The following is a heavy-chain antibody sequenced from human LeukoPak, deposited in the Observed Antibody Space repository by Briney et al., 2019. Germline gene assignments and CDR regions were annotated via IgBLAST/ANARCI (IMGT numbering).Heavy chain of an antibody. D-gene: IGHD2-2*01. J-gene: IGHJ4*02. Sequence: GGSLRLSCAASGFTFSSYAMHWVRQAPGKGLEWVAVISYDGSNKYYADSEKGRFTISRDNSKNTLYLQMNSLRAEDTAVYYCARDRIVVVPAAIGYWGQGTLVTVSS. CDR2: ISYDGSNK. CDR3: ARDRIVVVPAAIGY. V-gene: IGHV3-30*01. CDR1: GFTFSSYA.